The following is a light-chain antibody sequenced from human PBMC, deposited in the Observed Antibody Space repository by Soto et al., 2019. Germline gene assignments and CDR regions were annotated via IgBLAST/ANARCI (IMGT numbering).Light chain of an antibody. V-gene: IGKV3-20*01. Sequence: ETVLTQSPGTLSLSPGERATLSCRASQSVSSRYLAWYQQKPGQAPRLLIYGASSRATGIPDRFSGSVSGTEFTLTISRLEPEDVAVYYCQQYITSPPMYTFGQGTKLEIK. CDR1: QSVSSRY. J-gene: IGKJ2*01. CDR2: GAS. CDR3: QQYITSPPMYT.